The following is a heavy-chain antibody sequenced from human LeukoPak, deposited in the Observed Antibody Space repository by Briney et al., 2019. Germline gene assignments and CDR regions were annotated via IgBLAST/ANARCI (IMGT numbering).Heavy chain of an antibody. CDR2: ISGSGGST. J-gene: IGHJ4*02. CDR1: GFTFSSYA. V-gene: IGHV3-23*01. Sequence: PGGSLRLSCAASGFTFSSYAMSWVRQAPGKGLEWVSAISGSGGSTYYADSVKGRFTISRDNSKNTLYLQTNSLRAEDTAFYYCAKVPLSAGGWYEYWGQGTLVTVSS. D-gene: IGHD6-19*01. CDR3: AKVPLSAGGWYEY.